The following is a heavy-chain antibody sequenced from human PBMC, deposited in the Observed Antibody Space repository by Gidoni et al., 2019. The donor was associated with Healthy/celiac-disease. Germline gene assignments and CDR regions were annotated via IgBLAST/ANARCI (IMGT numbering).Heavy chain of an antibody. CDR2: INPNSVGI. CDR1: AYAFTGSY. CDR3: ARGDDFWSGYYYYYGMDV. Sequence: QVQLVQSGAEVKQPGASLNVSCKTYAYAFTGSYMHWVQQVPGHGLEWMGWINPNSVGINYAQKFQGCVTRTRDTSSSTAYMELSRLRSDDKAVYYCARGDDFWSGYYYYYGMDVWGQGTTVTVSS. J-gene: IGHJ6*02. V-gene: IGHV1-2*04. D-gene: IGHD3-3*01.